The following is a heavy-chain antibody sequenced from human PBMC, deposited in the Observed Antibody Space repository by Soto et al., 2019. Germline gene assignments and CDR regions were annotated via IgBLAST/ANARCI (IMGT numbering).Heavy chain of an antibody. J-gene: IGHJ4*02. CDR2: ISGSGGST. CDR1: GFTFSSYA. Sequence: EVQLLESGGGLVQPGGSLRLSCAASGFTFSSYAMSWVRQAPGKGLEWVSAISGSGGSTYYADSVKGRFTISRDNSKNTLYLQMNSLRAEDTAVYYCAKDGEDIVVVVAASPYYFDYWGQGTLVTVSS. D-gene: IGHD2-15*01. CDR3: AKDGEDIVVVVAASPYYFDY. V-gene: IGHV3-23*01.